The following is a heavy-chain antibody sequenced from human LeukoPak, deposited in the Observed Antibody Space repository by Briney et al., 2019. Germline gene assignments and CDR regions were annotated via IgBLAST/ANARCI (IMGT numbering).Heavy chain of an antibody. CDR2: INPNSGDT. CDR3: AKNPYEYYFDY. CDR1: GYTLTGYY. D-gene: IGHD5-12*01. V-gene: IGHV1-2*02. J-gene: IGHJ4*02. Sequence: GASVKVSCKASGYTLTGYYMHWLRQAPGQGLEWMGWINPNSGDTNYAQKFQGRVTMNRDTSISTAYMELSRLTSDDTAVYYCAKNPYEYYFDYWGQGTLVTVSS.